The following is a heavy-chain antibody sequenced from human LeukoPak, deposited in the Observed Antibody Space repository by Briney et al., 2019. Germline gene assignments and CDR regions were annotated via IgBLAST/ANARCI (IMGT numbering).Heavy chain of an antibody. CDR2: INHSGST. J-gene: IGHJ4*02. CDR1: GGSFSGYY. Sequence: SETLSLTCAVYGGSFSGYYWSWIRQPPGKGLEWIGEINHSGSTNYNPSLKSRVTMSVDTSKNQFSLKLSSVTAADTAVYYCARDRSMTTVTTRLDYWGQGTLVTVSS. V-gene: IGHV4-34*01. CDR3: ARDRSMTTVTTRLDY. D-gene: IGHD4-17*01.